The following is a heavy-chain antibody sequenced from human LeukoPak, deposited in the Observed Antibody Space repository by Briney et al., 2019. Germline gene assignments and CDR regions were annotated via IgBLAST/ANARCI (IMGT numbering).Heavy chain of an antibody. CDR2: IYYSGST. J-gene: IGHJ4*02. Sequence: SETLSLTCTVSGGSISSGGYYWSWSRQHPGKGLEWIGYIYYSGSTYYNPSLKSRVTISVDTSKNQFSLKLSSVTAADTAVYYCARGYDGDFDYWGQGTLVTVSS. V-gene: IGHV4-31*03. D-gene: IGHD3-3*01. CDR3: ARGYDGDFDY. CDR1: GGSISSGGYY.